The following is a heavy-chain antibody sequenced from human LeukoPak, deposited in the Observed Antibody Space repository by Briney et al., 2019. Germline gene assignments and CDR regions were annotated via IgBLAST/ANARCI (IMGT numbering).Heavy chain of an antibody. Sequence: PGGSLRLSCVAPGFTFSDAWMSWVRQAPGEGLEWVARIKTKAHGGTTDYAAPVNGRFTISRDDSKNTLYLEMNSLKSEDTAVYYCSGHMTSADYWGQGTLVTVSS. CDR1: GFTFSDAW. V-gene: IGHV3-15*05. J-gene: IGHJ4*02. CDR2: IKTKAHGGTT. CDR3: SGHMTSADY. D-gene: IGHD2-21*02.